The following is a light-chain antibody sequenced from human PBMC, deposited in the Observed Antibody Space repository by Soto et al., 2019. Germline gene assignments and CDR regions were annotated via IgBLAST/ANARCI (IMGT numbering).Light chain of an antibody. CDR3: SAFTPSRTL. CDR2: DVN. Sequence: QSALTQPASVSGSPGQSITISCTGTSTDIGDSKYVSWYQQSPGKTPKLVIYDVNNRPSGISSRFSGSKSGNTASLTISGLQAEDEADYYCSAFTPSRTLFGGGTKLTVL. CDR1: STDIGDSKY. V-gene: IGLV2-14*01. J-gene: IGLJ2*01.